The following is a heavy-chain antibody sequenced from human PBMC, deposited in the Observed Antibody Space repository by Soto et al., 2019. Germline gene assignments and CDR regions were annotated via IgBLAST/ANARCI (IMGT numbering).Heavy chain of an antibody. V-gene: IGHV1-58*01. CDR1: GFTFTSSA. Sequence: EASVKVSCKASGFTFTSSAVQWVRQARGQRLEWIGWIVVGSGNTNYAQKFQERVTITRDMPTSTAYMELSSLRSDDTAVYYCAALGPDSSGLDYWGQGTLVTVSS. CDR2: IVVGSGNT. J-gene: IGHJ4*02. D-gene: IGHD3-22*01. CDR3: AALGPDSSGLDY.